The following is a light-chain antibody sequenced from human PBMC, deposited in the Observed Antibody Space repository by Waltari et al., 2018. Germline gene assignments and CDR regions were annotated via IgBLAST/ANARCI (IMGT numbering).Light chain of an antibody. CDR2: KAS. CDR1: QIISTW. J-gene: IGKJ4*01. Sequence: DTQLTQSPSTLSASVGDRGTITCRASQIISTWLAWYQQKPGKAPKLLIYKASSLESGVPSRFSGSGSGTEFTLTISSLQPDDFATYYCQQYNDFSSLTFGGGTKVEIE. CDR3: QQYNDFSSLT. V-gene: IGKV1-5*03.